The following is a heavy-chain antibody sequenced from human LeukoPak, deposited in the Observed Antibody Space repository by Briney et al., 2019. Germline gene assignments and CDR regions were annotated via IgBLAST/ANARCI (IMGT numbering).Heavy chain of an antibody. CDR2: IWYDGSNK. Sequence: GGSLRLSCAASGFTFSSYGMHWVRQAPGKGPEWVAVIWYDGSNKYYADSVKGRFTISRDNSKNTLYLQMNSLRAEDTAVYYCARASRSGYPPFDYWGQGTLVTVSS. CDR1: GFTFSSYG. CDR3: ARASRSGYPPFDY. D-gene: IGHD3-22*01. J-gene: IGHJ4*02. V-gene: IGHV3-33*01.